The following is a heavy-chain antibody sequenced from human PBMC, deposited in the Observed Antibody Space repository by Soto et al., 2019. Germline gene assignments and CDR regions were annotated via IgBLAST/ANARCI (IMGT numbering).Heavy chain of an antibody. V-gene: IGHV2-26*01. CDR3: ARYIAAAGTDYYYYGMDV. CDR1: GFSLSNARMG. D-gene: IGHD6-13*01. J-gene: IGHJ6*02. Sequence: QVTLKESGPVLVKPTETLTLTCTVSGFSLSNARMGVSWIRQPPGKALEWLAHIFSNDEKSYSTSLKSRLTISKDTSKSQVVLTMTNMDPVDTATYYCARYIAAAGTDYYYYGMDVWGQGTTVTVSS. CDR2: IFSNDEK.